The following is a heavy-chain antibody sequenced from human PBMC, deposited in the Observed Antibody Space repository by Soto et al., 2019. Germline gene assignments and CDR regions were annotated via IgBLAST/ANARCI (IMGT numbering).Heavy chain of an antibody. D-gene: IGHD2-2*01. CDR1: GFTFSSSG. Sequence: GGSLRLSCAASGFTFSSSGMHWVRQAPGKGLEWVAVISYDGSNKYYADSVKGRFTISRDNSKNTLYLQMNSLRPDDTGVYYCAKAPGYCSSTSCNALHLDYWGQGTLVTVSS. J-gene: IGHJ4*02. V-gene: IGHV3-30*18. CDR3: AKAPGYCSSTSCNALHLDY. CDR2: ISYDGSNK.